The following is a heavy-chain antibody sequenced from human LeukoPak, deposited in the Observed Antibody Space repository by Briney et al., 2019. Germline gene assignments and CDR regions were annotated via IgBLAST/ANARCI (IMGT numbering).Heavy chain of an antibody. CDR2: MNPNSGNT. J-gene: IGHJ3*02. V-gene: IGHV1-8*03. CDR3: ARVKSGSYSKAAFDI. Sequence: ASVKVSCKASGYTFTSYDINWVRQATGQGLEWMGWMNPNSGNTGYAQKFQGRATITRNTSTSTAYMGLSSLRSEDTAVYYCARVKSGSYSKAAFDIWGQGTTVTVSS. CDR1: GYTFTSYD. D-gene: IGHD1-26*01.